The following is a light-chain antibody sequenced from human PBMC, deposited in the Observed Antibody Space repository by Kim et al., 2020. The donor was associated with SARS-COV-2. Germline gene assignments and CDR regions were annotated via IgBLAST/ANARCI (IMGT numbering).Light chain of an antibody. J-gene: IGLJ2*01. CDR1: SSNIGKYS. CDR3: GTWDSSLSAVV. Sequence: GTKLTGSCSGSSSNIGKYSEALYKQLPKTAPKLLIYDNNERPSGIPDRFSGSKSGTSATLGITGLQTGDDADYYCGTWDSSLSAVVFGGGTQLTVL. V-gene: IGLV1-51*01. CDR2: DNN.